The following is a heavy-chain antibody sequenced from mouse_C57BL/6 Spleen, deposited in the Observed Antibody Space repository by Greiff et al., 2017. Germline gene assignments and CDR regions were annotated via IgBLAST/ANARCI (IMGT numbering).Heavy chain of an antibody. CDR3: ARSTYDYDVWFAY. CDR2: INPNNGGT. V-gene: IGHV1-18*01. Sequence: VQLQQSGPELVKPGASVKIPCKASGYTFTDYNMDWVKQSHGKSLEWIGDINPNNGGTIYNQKFKGKATLTVDKSSSTAYMELRSLTSEDTAVYYCARSTYDYDVWFAYWGQGPLVTVSA. CDR1: GYTFTDYN. J-gene: IGHJ3*01. D-gene: IGHD2-4*01.